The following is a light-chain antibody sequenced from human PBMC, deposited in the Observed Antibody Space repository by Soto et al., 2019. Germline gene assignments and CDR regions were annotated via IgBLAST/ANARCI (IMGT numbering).Light chain of an antibody. Sequence: DIVMTQTPLSLPVTRGEPASISCGASQSLLDSDDGNTYLDWYLHKPGQSPQLLIYTVSYRATGVPDRFSGSGSGTDFTLTISRVEAEDVGVYYCMQCSEFPLTFGGGTKVEIK. CDR1: QSLLDSDDGNTY. CDR3: MQCSEFPLT. V-gene: IGKV2-40*01. J-gene: IGKJ4*01. CDR2: TVS.